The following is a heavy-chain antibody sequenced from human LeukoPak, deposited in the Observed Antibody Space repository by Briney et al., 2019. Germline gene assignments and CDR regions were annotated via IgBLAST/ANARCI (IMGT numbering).Heavy chain of an antibody. CDR1: GGSFSGYY. Sequence: SETLSLTCAVYGGSFSGYYWSWIRQPPGKGLEWIGEINHSGSTNYNPSLKSRVTISVDTSKNQFSLKLSSVTAADTAVYYCARIVGSSWYLDYWGQGTLVTVSS. J-gene: IGHJ4*02. CDR2: INHSGST. V-gene: IGHV4-34*01. D-gene: IGHD6-13*01. CDR3: ARIVGSSWYLDY.